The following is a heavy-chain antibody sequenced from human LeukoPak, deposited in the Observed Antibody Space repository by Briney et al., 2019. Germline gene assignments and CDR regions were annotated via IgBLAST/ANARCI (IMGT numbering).Heavy chain of an antibody. CDR3: ARDGGRYCSGGSCYRAGAFVI. J-gene: IGHJ3*02. CDR2: ISAYNGNT. D-gene: IGHD2-15*01. CDR1: GYTFASYG. V-gene: IGHV1-18*01. Sequence: ASVTVSCKASGYTFASYGISWVRQAPGQGLEWMGWISAYNGNTNYAQKLQGRVTMTTDTSTSTAYMELRSLRSDDTAVYYCARDGGRYCSGGSCYRAGAFVIWGQGTMVTVSS.